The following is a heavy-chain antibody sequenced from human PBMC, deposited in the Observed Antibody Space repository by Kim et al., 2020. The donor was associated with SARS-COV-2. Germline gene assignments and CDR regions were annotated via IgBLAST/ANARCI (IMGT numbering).Heavy chain of an antibody. CDR3: ARDLHDYGDYGPPIDDY. CDR1: GFTFSSYS. D-gene: IGHD4-17*01. V-gene: IGHV3-21*01. Sequence: GGSLRLSCAASGFTFSSYSMNWVRQAPGKGLEWVSSISSNSSYIYYADSVKGRFTISRDNAKNSLYLQMNSLRAEDTAVYYCARDLHDYGDYGPPIDDYWGQGTLVTVSS. CDR2: ISSNSSYI. J-gene: IGHJ4*03.